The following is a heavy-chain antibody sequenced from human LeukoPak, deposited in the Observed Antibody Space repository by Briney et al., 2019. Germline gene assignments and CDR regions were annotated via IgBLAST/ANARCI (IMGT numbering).Heavy chain of an antibody. V-gene: IGHV1-69*13. J-gene: IGHJ4*02. CDR1: GGTFSSYA. Sequence: SVKVSCKASGGTFSSYAISWVRQAPGQGLEWMGKIIPIYGRANYGQKFQGRVTITADESTTTSYMELSSLTAEDMAVYYCATGGAYEFRDDYWGQGTLVTVSS. D-gene: IGHD3-3*01. CDR2: IIPIYGRA. CDR3: ATGGAYEFRDDY.